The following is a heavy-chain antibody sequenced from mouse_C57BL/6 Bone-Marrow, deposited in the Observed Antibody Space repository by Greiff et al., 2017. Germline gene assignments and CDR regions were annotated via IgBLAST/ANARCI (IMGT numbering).Heavy chain of an antibody. CDR3: TRIAY. CDR1: GFNFKDDY. V-gene: IGHV14-4*01. CDR2: IDPENGDT. J-gene: IGHJ3*01. Sequence: EVQGVESGAELVRPGASVKLSCTASGFNFKDDYMHWVKQRPEQGLEWIGWIDPENGDTEYASKFQGKATITVDTSSNTAYLQLRSLTSEDTAVYYCTRIAYWGQGTLVTVSA.